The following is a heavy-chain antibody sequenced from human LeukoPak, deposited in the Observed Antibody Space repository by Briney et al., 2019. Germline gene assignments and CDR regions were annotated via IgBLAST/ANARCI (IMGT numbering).Heavy chain of an antibody. CDR1: GLTFSNYW. Sequence: TGGSLRLSCAASGLTFSNYWMSWVRQAPGKGLEWVATIKYYGSEKYYADSVRGRFTISRDNAKNSLFLQMNSLRAEDTAVYYCASALPADHFDYWGQGTLVTVSS. CDR2: IKYYGSEK. CDR3: ASALPADHFDY. J-gene: IGHJ4*02. V-gene: IGHV3-7*01.